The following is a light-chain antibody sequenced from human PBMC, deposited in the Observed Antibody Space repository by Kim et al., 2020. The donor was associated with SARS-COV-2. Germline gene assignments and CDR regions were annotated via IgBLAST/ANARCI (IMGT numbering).Light chain of an antibody. Sequence: EIVLTQSPGTLSLSPGERATLACRANQSVSSSYLAWYQLKPGQAPRLLIYGASSRATGIPDRFSGSGSGTDFTLTISRLEPEDFAVYYCQQYGYSLSFGGGTKVDIK. J-gene: IGKJ4*01. CDR2: GAS. V-gene: IGKV3-20*01. CDR3: QQYGYSLS. CDR1: QSVSSSY.